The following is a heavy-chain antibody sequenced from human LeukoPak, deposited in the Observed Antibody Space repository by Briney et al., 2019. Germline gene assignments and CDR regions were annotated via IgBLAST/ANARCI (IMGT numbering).Heavy chain of an antibody. J-gene: IGHJ6*02. V-gene: IGHV1-2*04. D-gene: IGHD5-12*01. Sequence: ASVKVSCKASRYTFTGYYMHWVRQAPGQGLEWMGWINPNSGGTNYAQKFQGWVTMTRDTSISTAYMELSRLRSDDTAVYYCARDSARSGYDSDYYYYGMDVWGQGTTVTVSS. CDR1: RYTFTGYY. CDR3: ARDSARSGYDSDYYYYGMDV. CDR2: INPNSGGT.